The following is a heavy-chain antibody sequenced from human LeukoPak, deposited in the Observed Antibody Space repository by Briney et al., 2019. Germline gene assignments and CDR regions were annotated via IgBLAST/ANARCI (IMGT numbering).Heavy chain of an antibody. J-gene: IGHJ4*02. CDR1: GYTFSNYY. CDR3: ARVLPESYRFDY. V-gene: IGHV1-46*01. CDR2: IKPSDGST. D-gene: IGHD2-2*01. Sequence: ASVKVSCKTSGYTFSNYYLHWVRQAPGQGPELMGIIKPSDGSTQYPQKFQGRVTMTRDMSASTVYMELSSLTSEDTAMYYCARVLPESYRFDYCGQGAPVTVSS.